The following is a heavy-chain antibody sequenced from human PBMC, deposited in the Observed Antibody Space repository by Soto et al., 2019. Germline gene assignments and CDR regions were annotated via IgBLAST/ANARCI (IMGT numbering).Heavy chain of an antibody. J-gene: IGHJ3*02. CDR3: ARGQEYLGAFDI. CDR1: GYIFTSYD. Sequence: ASVKVSCKASGYIFTSYDINWVRQATGQGLEWMGWMNPNSGNTGYAQKFQGRVTMTRNTSISTAYMELSSLRSEDTAVYYCARGQEYLGAFDIWGQGTMVTVSS. CDR2: MNPNSGNT. V-gene: IGHV1-8*01.